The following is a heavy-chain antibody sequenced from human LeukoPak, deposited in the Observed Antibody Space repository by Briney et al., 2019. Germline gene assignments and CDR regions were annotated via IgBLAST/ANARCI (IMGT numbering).Heavy chain of an antibody. CDR3: ARQGGGSLDY. V-gene: IGHV4-39*01. J-gene: IGHJ4*02. Sequence: PSETLSLTCTVSGGSISSSSYYWGWNRQPPGKGLEWIGSIYYSGSTYYNPSLKSRVTISVDTSKNQFSLKLSSVTAADTAVYYCARQGGGSLDYWGQGTLVTVSS. CDR2: IYYSGST. D-gene: IGHD2-15*01. CDR1: GGSISSSSYY.